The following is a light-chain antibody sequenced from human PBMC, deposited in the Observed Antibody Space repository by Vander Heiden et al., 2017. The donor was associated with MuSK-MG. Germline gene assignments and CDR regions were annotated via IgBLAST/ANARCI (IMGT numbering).Light chain of an antibody. Sequence: SYELTQPPSVSVSPGQTASITCSGDKLGVKYVCWYQQKPEQSPGGVIYQDSKRPSGIPERFSGSNSGKKANLTISGTQLMDEADDYCPAWDSGTVGCGGGTKMTV. V-gene: IGLV3-1*01. J-gene: IGLJ2*01. CDR1: KLGVKY. CDR2: QDS. CDR3: PAWDSGTVG.